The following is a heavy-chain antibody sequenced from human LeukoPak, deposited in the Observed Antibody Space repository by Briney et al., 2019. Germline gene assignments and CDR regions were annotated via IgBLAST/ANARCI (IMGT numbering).Heavy chain of an antibody. D-gene: IGHD6-6*01. CDR2: IYGSGDKE. CDR3: AKERSSGLHDAFDI. CDR1: GFTFSSYA. V-gene: IGHV3-23*01. J-gene: IGHJ3*02. Sequence: PGGSLRLSCAASGFTFSSYAMSWVRQAPGKGLEWVSVIYGSGDKEYYADSVKGRFTISRDNSKNTQYLQMNSLRVEDTAVYYCAKERSSGLHDAFDIWGQGTMVTVSS.